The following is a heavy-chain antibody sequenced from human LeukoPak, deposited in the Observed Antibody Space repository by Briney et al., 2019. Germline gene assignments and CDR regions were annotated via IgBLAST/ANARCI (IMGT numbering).Heavy chain of an antibody. CDR2: IIPIFGTA. J-gene: IGHJ5*02. CDR1: GGTFSSYA. D-gene: IGHD6-13*01. V-gene: IGHV1-69*05. CDR3: ATDTYSSRQNWFDP. Sequence: ASVKVSCKASGGTFSSYAISWVRQAPGQGLEWMGGIIPIFGTANYAQKFQGRVTITTDESTSTAYMELSSLRSEDTAVYYCATDTYSSRQNWFDPWGQVALVTV.